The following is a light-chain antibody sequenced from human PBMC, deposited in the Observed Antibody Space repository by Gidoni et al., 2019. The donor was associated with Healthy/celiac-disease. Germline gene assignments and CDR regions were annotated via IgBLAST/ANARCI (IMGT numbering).Light chain of an antibody. CDR3: QQYNNWPRT. Sequence: EIVMTQSPATLSVSPGERATLSCRASQSVSSNLAWYQQKPGQAPRLLIYGASTRATGIPARFSGSGSGTEFTLTISSLQSEDFAVYYCQQYNNWPRTLXQXTKVEIK. J-gene: IGKJ1*01. V-gene: IGKV3-15*01. CDR1: QSVSSN. CDR2: GAS.